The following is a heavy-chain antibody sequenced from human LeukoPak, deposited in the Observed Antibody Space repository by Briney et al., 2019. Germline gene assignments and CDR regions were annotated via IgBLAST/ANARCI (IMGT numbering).Heavy chain of an antibody. Sequence: RASVKVSCKASGGTFSSYAISWVRQAPGQGLEWMGRIIPILGIANYAQKFQGRVTITADKSTSTAYMELSSLRSEDTAVYYCARALSYYYDSSGYYSAAGYFQHWGQGTLVTVSS. V-gene: IGHV1-69*10. CDR1: GGTFSSYA. D-gene: IGHD3-22*01. CDR2: IIPILGIA. CDR3: ARALSYYYDSSGYYSAAGYFQH. J-gene: IGHJ1*01.